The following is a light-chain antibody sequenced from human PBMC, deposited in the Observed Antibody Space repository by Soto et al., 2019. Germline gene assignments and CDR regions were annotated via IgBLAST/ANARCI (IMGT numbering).Light chain of an antibody. Sequence: DIVMTQSLDSLAVSLGERATINCKSSQTVLSSSNNLKYLAWYQQKPGQPPKLLIYWASTRDSGVPDRFSGSGSGTDFTLTISNLQAEDVAVYYCQQYYITPRTFGPGTKVDIK. CDR1: QTVLSSSNNLKY. V-gene: IGKV4-1*01. CDR2: WAS. J-gene: IGKJ3*01. CDR3: QQYYITPRT.